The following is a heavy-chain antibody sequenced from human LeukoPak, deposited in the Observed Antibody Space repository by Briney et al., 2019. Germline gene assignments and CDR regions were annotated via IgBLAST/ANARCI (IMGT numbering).Heavy chain of an antibody. J-gene: IGHJ4*02. D-gene: IGHD3-16*02. Sequence: GGSLRLSCAASGFTFSSYAMSWVRQAPGKGLEWVSAISGSGGSTYYADSVKGRFTISRDNSKNTLYLQMNSLRAKDTAVYYCAKDYVWGSYRYYGYWGQGTLVTVSS. CDR2: ISGSGGST. CDR3: AKDYVWGSYRYYGY. CDR1: GFTFSSYA. V-gene: IGHV3-23*01.